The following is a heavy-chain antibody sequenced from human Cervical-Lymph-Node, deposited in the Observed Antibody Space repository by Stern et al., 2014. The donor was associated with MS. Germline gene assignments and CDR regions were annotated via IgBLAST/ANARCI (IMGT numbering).Heavy chain of an antibody. V-gene: IGHV3-30*18. J-gene: IGHJ4*02. CDR3: AKDSSGFCSTASCYRGPFDS. D-gene: IGHD2-2*02. Sequence: QVQLVESGGGVVQPGRSLRLSCAVSGFTFRNYGMHWVRQAPGKGLEWGAVISYDGSNKYYADSVKGRFTISRDNSNNTLYLQMNSLRVEDMAVYYCAKDSSGFCSTASCYRGPFDSWGQGTLVTVSS. CDR2: ISYDGSNK. CDR1: GFTFRNYG.